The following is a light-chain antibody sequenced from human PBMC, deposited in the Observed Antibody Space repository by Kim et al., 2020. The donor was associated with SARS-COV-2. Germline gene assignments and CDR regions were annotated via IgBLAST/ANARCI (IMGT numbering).Light chain of an antibody. CDR3: GADHGSGSNFVWV. CDR1: SGYSNYK. J-gene: IGLJ3*02. CDR2: VGTGGIVG. V-gene: IGLV9-49*02. Sequence: QPVLTQPPSASAPLGASVTLTCTLSSGYSNYKVDWHQQRPGQGPRFVMLVGTGGIVGSKGDGIPDRFSVLGSGLNRYLTIKNIQEEDESDFYCGADHGSGSNFVWVFGGGTQLTVL.